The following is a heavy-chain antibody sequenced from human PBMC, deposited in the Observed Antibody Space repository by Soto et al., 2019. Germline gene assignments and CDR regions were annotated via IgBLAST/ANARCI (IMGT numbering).Heavy chain of an antibody. CDR2: ISANTGNT. V-gene: IGHV1-18*01. J-gene: IGHJ4*01. CDR3: ARDGRYSGSYGGYYFDY. Sequence: SVKLSCKASGYTFTSYGINWVRQAPGRGLEWMGWISANTGNTNFAQKLQGRVTMATDTSTSTAYMELRSLKSDDTAVYYCARDGRYSGSYGGYYFDYWR. D-gene: IGHD1-26*01. CDR1: GYTFTSYG.